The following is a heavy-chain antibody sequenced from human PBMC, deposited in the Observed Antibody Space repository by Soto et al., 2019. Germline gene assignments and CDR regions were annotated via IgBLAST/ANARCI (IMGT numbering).Heavy chain of an antibody. Sequence: PGGSLRLSCAASGFTFSSYSMNWVRQAPGKGLEWVSFIISSSSTIYYADSVKGRFTISRGNAKNSLYLQMNSLRDEDTAVYYCARDWSYYYYGMDVWGQGTTVTVSS. CDR1: GFTFSSYS. V-gene: IGHV3-48*02. CDR2: IISSSSTI. CDR3: ARDWSYYYYGMDV. J-gene: IGHJ6*02.